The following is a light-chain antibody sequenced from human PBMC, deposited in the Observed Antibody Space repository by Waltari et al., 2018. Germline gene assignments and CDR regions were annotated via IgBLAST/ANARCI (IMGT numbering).Light chain of an antibody. CDR3: AAWDDSLSGKV. J-gene: IGLJ3*02. Sequence: QRVTISCSGSSPNIGSNYVYWYQQLPGTAPKLLIYRNNQRPSGVPDRFSGSKSGTSASLAISGLRSEDEADYYCAAWDDSLSGKVFGGGTKLTVL. V-gene: IGLV1-47*01. CDR2: RNN. CDR1: SPNIGSNY.